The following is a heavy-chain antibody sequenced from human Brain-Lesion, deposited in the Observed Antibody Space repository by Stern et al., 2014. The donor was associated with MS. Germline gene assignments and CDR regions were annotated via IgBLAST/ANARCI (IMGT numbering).Heavy chain of an antibody. CDR1: GGSISSGSDY. CDR3: ASGYRIFDY. D-gene: IGHD5-18*01. V-gene: IGHV4-61*02. CDR2: NDPSGTA. Sequence: VQLVESGPGLVQPSQTLSLTCTVSGGSISSGSDYWSWIRQPVGKGLGWIGRNDPSGTAFSTPSLKSRVTISTDPSMTQFSLKQNLATAADTAIYYCASGYRIFDYWGQGILVTVSS. J-gene: IGHJ4*02.